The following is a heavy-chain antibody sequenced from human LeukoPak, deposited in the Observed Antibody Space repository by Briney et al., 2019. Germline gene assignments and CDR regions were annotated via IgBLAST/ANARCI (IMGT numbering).Heavy chain of an antibody. V-gene: IGHV3-64*01. J-gene: IGHJ4*02. CDR3: ARRGSNYDDSMDY. D-gene: IGHD1-26*01. CDR1: GFTFSSYD. CDR2: ISSKGGST. Sequence: PGGSLRLSCAASGFTFSSYDMHWVRQAPGKGLEYASAISSKGGSTYYANSVKGRFTISRDNSKNTLCLQMGSLRGEDMAVYYCARRGSNYDDSMDYWGQGTLVTVSS.